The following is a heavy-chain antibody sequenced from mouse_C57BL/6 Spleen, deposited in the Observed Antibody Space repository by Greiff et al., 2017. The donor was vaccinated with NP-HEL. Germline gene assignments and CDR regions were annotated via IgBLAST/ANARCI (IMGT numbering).Heavy chain of an antibody. D-gene: IGHD2-1*01. J-gene: IGHJ4*01. V-gene: IGHV5-17*01. Sequence: EVKLMESGGGLVKPGGSLKLSCAASGFTFSDYGMHWVRQAPEKGLEWVAYISSGSSTIYYADTVKGRFTISRDNAKNTLFLQMTSLRSEDTAMYYCARGKGNYVAMDYWGQGTSVTVSS. CDR3: ARGKGNYVAMDY. CDR1: GFTFSDYG. CDR2: ISSGSSTI.